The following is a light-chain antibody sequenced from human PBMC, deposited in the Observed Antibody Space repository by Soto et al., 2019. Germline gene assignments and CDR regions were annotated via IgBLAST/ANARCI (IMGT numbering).Light chain of an antibody. CDR2: GAS. J-gene: IGKJ5*01. CDR3: QQYTGPPTT. CDR1: QSVNSNY. V-gene: IGKV3-20*01. Sequence: EIVLTQSPGTLSLSPGERATLSCRASQSVNSNYLAWYQQKPGQAPRLLIYGASSGATGIPDRFSGSGSGTDFTLTITRLEPEDSAVYFCQQYTGPPTTFGQGTRLEIK.